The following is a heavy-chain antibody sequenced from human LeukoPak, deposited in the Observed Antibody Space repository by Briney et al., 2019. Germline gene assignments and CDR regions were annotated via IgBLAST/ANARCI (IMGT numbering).Heavy chain of an antibody. J-gene: IGHJ3*02. Sequence: SETLSLTCTVSGGSINSYYWSWIRQPAGKALDWIGRIYSIGTTDYNPSLKSRVTMSVDTSKNQFSLKLTSVIAADTAVYYCARSSSSWTDAFDIWGQGTMVTVSS. V-gene: IGHV4-4*07. CDR3: ARSSSSWTDAFDI. CDR1: GGSINSYY. D-gene: IGHD6-13*01. CDR2: IYSIGTT.